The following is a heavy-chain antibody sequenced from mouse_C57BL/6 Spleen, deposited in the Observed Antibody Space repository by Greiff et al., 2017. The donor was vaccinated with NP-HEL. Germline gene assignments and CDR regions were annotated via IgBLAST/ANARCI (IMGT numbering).Heavy chain of an antibody. J-gene: IGHJ1*03. Sequence: EVKLEESGGGLVQPGGSLKLSCAASGFTFSDYGMAWVRQAPRKGPEWVAFISNLAYSIYYADTVTGRFTISRENAKNTLYLEMSSLRSEDTAMYYCARQDSSQYFDVWGTGTTVTVSS. CDR3: ARQDSSQYFDV. CDR2: ISNLAYSI. V-gene: IGHV5-15*04. D-gene: IGHD6-1*01. CDR1: GFTFSDYG.